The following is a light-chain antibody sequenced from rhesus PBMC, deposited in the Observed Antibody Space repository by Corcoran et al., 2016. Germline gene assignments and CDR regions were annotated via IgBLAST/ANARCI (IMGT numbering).Light chain of an antibody. CDR2: YAN. CDR1: EGISSY. V-gene: IGKV1-32*02. Sequence: EIQMSQSPSSLSAPVGDRVTITRRASEGISSYLNWSQQKPGKAPKLLIYYANSLASGVPSRFSGGGSGTEFTHTVSSLHAECLATYYCQQGHSNPLTFGGWTKVELK. CDR3: QQGHSNPLT. J-gene: IGKJ4*01.